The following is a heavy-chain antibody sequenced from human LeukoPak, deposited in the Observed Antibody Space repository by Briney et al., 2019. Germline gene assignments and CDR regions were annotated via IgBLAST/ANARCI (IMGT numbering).Heavy chain of an antibody. CDR2: IYYSGST. J-gene: IGHJ4*02. D-gene: IGHD3-10*01. V-gene: IGHV4-39*07. CDR3: ARFGELSSSVDY. CDR1: GGSISSSSYY. Sequence: SETLSLTCTVSGGSISSSSYYWGWIRQPPGKGLEWIGSIYYSGSTYYNPSLKSRVTIFVDTSKNQFSLKLSSVTAADTAVYYCARFGELSSSVDYWGQGTLVTVSS.